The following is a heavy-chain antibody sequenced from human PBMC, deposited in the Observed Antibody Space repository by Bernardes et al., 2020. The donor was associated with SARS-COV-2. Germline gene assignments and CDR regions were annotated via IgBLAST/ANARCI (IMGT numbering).Heavy chain of an antibody. CDR3: AKDWVDEYGGIDY. J-gene: IGHJ4*02. D-gene: IGHD4-17*01. CDR1: GSAFRSYA. Sequence: GGSLRLSCAASGSAFRSYAMTWVRQAPGKGLEWVSTISDSGGSTYYADSVKGRFTISRDNSKNSLYLQMNTLRAEDTAVYYCAKDWVDEYGGIDYWGQGTLVTVSS. CDR2: ISDSGGST. V-gene: IGHV3-23*01.